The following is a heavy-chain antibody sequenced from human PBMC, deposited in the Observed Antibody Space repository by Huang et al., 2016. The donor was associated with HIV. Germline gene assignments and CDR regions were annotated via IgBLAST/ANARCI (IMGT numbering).Heavy chain of an antibody. V-gene: IGHV3-30*18. CDR3: AKDGRGSGTYYDYFEY. D-gene: IGHD1-26*01. Sequence: QVQLVESGGGVVQPGRSLRLSCAAFGFTFSKLDMHWVRQAQGKGLEGGAIISYDGSSKYHADSVKGRFTISRDNSKNTVYLQMNSLRVEDTAVYYCAKDGRGSGTYYDYFEYWGQGTLVTVSS. CDR2: ISYDGSSK. J-gene: IGHJ4*02. CDR1: GFTFSKLD.